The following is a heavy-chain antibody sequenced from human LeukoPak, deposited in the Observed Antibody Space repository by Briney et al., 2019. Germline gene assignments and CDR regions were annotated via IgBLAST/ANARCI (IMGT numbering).Heavy chain of an antibody. Sequence: PGGSLILSCAASGFTFSGYAMSWVRQAPGKGLEWVSAISGSGGSTYYADSVKGRFTISRDNSKNTLYLQMNSLRAEDTAVYYCAKGQGTYDSSGYFEYYFDYWAREPWSPSPQ. V-gene: IGHV3-23*01. J-gene: IGHJ4*02. CDR2: ISGSGGST. CDR3: AKGQGTYDSSGYFEYYFDY. D-gene: IGHD3-22*01. CDR1: GFTFSGYA.